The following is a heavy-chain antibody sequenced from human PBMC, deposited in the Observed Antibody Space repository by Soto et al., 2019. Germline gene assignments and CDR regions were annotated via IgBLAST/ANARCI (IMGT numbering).Heavy chain of an antibody. Sequence: ASVKVSCKDSGCTFSSYAISCVRQATGQWLEWVGGIIPTFGTAKYAQKFHGRVTITADESTSKAYMELSSLRSEETAVYYGARSPYSGSPEAFAIVCLGTMLTVPS. D-gene: IGHD1-26*01. CDR3: ARSPYSGSPEAFAI. V-gene: IGHV1-69*13. CDR2: IIPTFGTA. CDR1: GCTFSSYA. J-gene: IGHJ3*02.